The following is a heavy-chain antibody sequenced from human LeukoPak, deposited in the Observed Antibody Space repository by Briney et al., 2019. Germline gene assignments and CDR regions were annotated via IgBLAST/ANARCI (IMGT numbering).Heavy chain of an antibody. CDR3: ARGLSSTSSTFDY. Sequence: SDTLSLTCTVSGGSISSGGYYWSWIRQPPGKGLEWIGYIYHSGSTYYNPSFKSRVTISVDRSKNQFSLKLSSVTAADTAVYYCARGLSSTSSTFDYWGQGTLVTVSS. J-gene: IGHJ4*02. CDR1: GGSISSGGYY. CDR2: IYHSGST. D-gene: IGHD2-2*01. V-gene: IGHV4-30-2*01.